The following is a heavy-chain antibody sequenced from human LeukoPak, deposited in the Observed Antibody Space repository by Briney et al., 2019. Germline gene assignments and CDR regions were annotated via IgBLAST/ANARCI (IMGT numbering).Heavy chain of an antibody. CDR1: GFTFSSYW. CDR2: ISSSSSYI. J-gene: IGHJ6*02. CDR3: ARGSPYYYGSGSYYKARDYYYGMDV. D-gene: IGHD3-10*01. V-gene: IGHV3-21*01. Sequence: PGGSLRLSCAASGFTFSSYWMSWVRQAPGKGLEWVSSISSSSSYIYYADSVKGRFTISRDNAKNSLYLQMNSLRAEDTAVYYCARGSPYYYGSGSYYKARDYYYGMDVWGQGTTVTVSS.